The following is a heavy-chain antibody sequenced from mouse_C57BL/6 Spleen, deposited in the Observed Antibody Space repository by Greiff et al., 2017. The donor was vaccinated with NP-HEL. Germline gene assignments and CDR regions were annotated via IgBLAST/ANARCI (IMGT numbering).Heavy chain of an antibody. CDR2: IWSGGST. J-gene: IGHJ4*01. CDR1: GFSLTSYG. CDR3: ASYYYGNYAMDY. V-gene: IGHV2-2*01. Sequence: QVQLQQSGPGLVQPSQSLSITCTVSGFSLTSYGVHWVRQSPGKGLEWLGVIWSGGSTDYNAAFISRLSISKDNSKSQVFFKMNSLQADDTAIYYCASYYYGNYAMDYWGQGTSVTVSS. D-gene: IGHD1-1*01.